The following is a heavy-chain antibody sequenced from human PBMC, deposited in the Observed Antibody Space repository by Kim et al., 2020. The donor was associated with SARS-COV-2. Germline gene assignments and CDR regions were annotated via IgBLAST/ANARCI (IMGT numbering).Heavy chain of an antibody. Sequence: GGSLRLSCAASGFTFSSYSMHWVRQAPGKGLEWVAVISSDGSNKFFADYVKGRFTISRDNSKNTLYLQMSSLRAEDTAVYYCARDLRAYSSNFQDYHYYYGMDVWGQGTTVTVSS. D-gene: IGHD6-13*01. CDR3: ARDLRAYSSNFQDYHYYYGMDV. J-gene: IGHJ6*02. CDR2: ISSDGSNK. V-gene: IGHV3-30-3*01. CDR1: GFTFSSYS.